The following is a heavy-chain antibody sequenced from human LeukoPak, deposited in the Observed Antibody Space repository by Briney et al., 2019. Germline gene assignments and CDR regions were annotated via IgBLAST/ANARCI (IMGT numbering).Heavy chain of an antibody. CDR2: INASGGSP. V-gene: IGHV1-46*01. Sequence: ASVKVSCKASGYTSTRDYMHWVRQAPGQGLEWMGIINASGGSPSSAQKFQGRATMTRDTPTSTVYMELSTLRSEDTAVYYCAREDYDILTGDGAFDIWGQGTMVTVPS. CDR3: AREDYDILTGDGAFDI. J-gene: IGHJ3*02. CDR1: GYTSTRDY. D-gene: IGHD3-9*01.